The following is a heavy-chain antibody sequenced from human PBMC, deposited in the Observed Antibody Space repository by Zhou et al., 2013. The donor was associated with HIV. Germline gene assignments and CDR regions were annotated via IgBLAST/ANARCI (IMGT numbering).Heavy chain of an antibody. CDR3: ARALSARWINGGFFYMDV. J-gene: IGHJ6*03. D-gene: IGHD6-25*01. V-gene: IGHV1-18*01. CDR1: GFTFTVFG. Sequence: QVQLLQSGAEVKKPGASVKVSCKASGFTFTVFGIGWVRQAPGQGLEWMGWISSYNGHTNYAQKLQGRVSVTTDTSTNTAYMELRSLRSDDTAVYFCARALSARWINGGFFYMDVWGNGTAVTVS. CDR2: ISSYNGHT.